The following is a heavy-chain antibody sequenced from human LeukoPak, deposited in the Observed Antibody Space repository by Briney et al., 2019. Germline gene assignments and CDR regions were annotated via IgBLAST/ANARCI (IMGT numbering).Heavy chain of an antibody. Sequence: GAPVKVSCKASGYTFTGYYMHWVRQAPGQGLEWMGWTNPNSGGTNYAQKFQGWVTMTRDTSISTAYMELSRLRSDDTAVYYCARGGGVIQRPYGMDVWGQGTTVTVSS. J-gene: IGHJ6*02. CDR2: TNPNSGGT. V-gene: IGHV1-2*04. CDR3: ARGGGVIQRPYGMDV. D-gene: IGHD1-1*01. CDR1: GYTFTGYY.